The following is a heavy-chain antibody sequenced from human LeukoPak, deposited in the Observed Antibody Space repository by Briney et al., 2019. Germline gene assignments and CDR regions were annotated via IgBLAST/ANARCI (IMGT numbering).Heavy chain of an antibody. Sequence: GGSLRLSCAASGFIFSRNWMSWVRQAAGKGLEWVANINPDGTTKLYVGSGTGRFTISRDNARNSLYLEMNSLRAEDTAVYYCARESNSGYYLSYWGQGTLVTVSS. V-gene: IGHV3-7*01. CDR3: ARESNSGYYLSY. J-gene: IGHJ4*02. CDR1: GFIFSRNW. D-gene: IGHD3-22*01. CDR2: INPDGTTK.